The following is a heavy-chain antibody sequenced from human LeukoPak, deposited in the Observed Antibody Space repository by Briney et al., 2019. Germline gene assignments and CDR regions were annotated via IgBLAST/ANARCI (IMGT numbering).Heavy chain of an antibody. J-gene: IGHJ4*02. Sequence: GGSLRLSCAASGFTFSSYAMSWVRQAPGKGLEWVSAISGSGGSTYYADSVKGRFTISRDNSKNTLYLQMNSLRAEDTAVYYCASSSSGWYLVDYWGQGTLVTVSS. V-gene: IGHV3-23*01. CDR2: ISGSGGST. D-gene: IGHD6-19*01. CDR1: GFTFSSYA. CDR3: ASSSSGWYLVDY.